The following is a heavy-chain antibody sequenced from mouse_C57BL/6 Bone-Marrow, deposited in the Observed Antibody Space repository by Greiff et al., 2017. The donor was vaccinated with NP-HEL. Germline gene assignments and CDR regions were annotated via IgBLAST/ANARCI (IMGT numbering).Heavy chain of an antibody. Sequence: QVQLQQSGAELARPGASVKLSCKASGYTFTSYGISWVKQRTGQGLEWIGEIYPRSGNTYYNEKFKGKATLTADKSSSTAYMELRSLTSEDSAVYFCARQGITTVVARGDYWGQGTTLTVSS. D-gene: IGHD1-1*01. CDR3: ARQGITTVVARGDY. CDR2: IYPRSGNT. CDR1: GYTFTSYG. V-gene: IGHV1-81*01. J-gene: IGHJ2*01.